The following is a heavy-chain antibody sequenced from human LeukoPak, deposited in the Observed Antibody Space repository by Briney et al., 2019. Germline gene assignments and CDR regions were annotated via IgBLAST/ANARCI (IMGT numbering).Heavy chain of an antibody. Sequence: GGSLRLSCAASGFTFSGYYMSWIRQAPGEGLAWVSRIKTDGSSTNYADSVKGRFTISRDNARNTLYLQMNSLRVEDTAVYFCVRGGGANTFGLYTWGQGTPVIVSS. CDR3: VRGGGANTFGLYT. D-gene: IGHD4/OR15-4a*01. CDR2: IKTDGSST. J-gene: IGHJ5*02. V-gene: IGHV3-74*01. CDR1: GFTFSGYY.